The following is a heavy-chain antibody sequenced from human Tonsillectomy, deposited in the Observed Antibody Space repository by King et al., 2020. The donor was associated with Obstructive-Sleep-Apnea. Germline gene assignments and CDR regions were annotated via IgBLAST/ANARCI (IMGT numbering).Heavy chain of an antibody. CDR3: ARDSPLDY. V-gene: IGHV3-30*04. Sequence: VQLVESGGGVVQPGRSLRLSCAASGFTFSSYAMHWVRQAPGKGLEWVAVISYDGSNKYYADSVKGRFTISRDNSKNTLYLQMNSLRAEDTAVYYCARDSPLDYWGQGTLVTVSS. J-gene: IGHJ4*02. CDR2: ISYDGSNK. CDR1: GFTFSSYA.